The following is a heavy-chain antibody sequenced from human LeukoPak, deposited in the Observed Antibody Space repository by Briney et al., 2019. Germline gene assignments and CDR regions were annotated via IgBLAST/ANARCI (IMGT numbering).Heavy chain of an antibody. CDR1: GFTFSNYW. Sequence: PGGSLRLSCAASGFTFSNYWMSWFRQAPGKGLEWVPTIREVGSEKYYVDSVKGRFTISRDNAKNSLYLQMNSLRAEDTAVYYCARPSAVGGTGFFDYWGQGTLATVSS. V-gene: IGHV3-7*05. CDR3: ARPSAVGGTGFFDY. J-gene: IGHJ4*02. D-gene: IGHD6-19*01. CDR2: IREVGSEK.